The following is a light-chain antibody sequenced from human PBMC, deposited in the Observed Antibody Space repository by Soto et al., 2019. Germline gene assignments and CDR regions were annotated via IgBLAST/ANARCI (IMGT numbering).Light chain of an antibody. CDR1: QSVSSK. J-gene: IGKJ1*01. V-gene: IGKV3-15*01. CDR2: GAY. Sequence: EIVMTQSPATLSVSPGEGATLSCRASQSVSSKLAWYQQKPGQAPRLLIYGAYTRATGIQARFSGSGSGTEFTLIIRSLQSEESAVYYCKQYNSWLWTFGQGTKVDIK. CDR3: KQYNSWLWT.